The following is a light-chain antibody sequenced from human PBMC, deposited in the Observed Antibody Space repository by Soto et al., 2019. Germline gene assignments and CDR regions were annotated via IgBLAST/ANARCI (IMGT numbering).Light chain of an antibody. CDR3: QQCRNWPLT. Sequence: DIVMTQSPATISVSTGEGATLSCKARQNVYNNLAWYQQRPGQPPRLLIYDASTRATGISARVSGCGYGTEFTLTISSLQSEDCAVYFCQQCRNWPLTFGGGTKVEIK. J-gene: IGKJ4*01. CDR2: DAS. V-gene: IGKV3-15*01. CDR1: QNVYNN.